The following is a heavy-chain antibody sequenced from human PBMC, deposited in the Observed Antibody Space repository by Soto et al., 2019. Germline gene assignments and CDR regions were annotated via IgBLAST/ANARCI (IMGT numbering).Heavy chain of an antibody. J-gene: IGHJ5*02. Sequence: GGSLRLSCAVSGFTFGDSYMSWIRQAPEKGLEWLSYISPGSRYPAYADSVKGRFTISRDNGKRSLYLQMMSLTAEDTAIYYCVRGGPGSLFDPWGQGTMVTVSS. D-gene: IGHD1-1*01. CDR3: VRGGPGSLFDP. V-gene: IGHV3-11*06. CDR2: ISPGSRYP. CDR1: GFTFGDSY.